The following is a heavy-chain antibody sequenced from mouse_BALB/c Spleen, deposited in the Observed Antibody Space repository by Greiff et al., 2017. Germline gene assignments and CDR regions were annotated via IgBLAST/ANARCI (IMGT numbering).Heavy chain of an antibody. CDR2: INSNGGST. CDR3: ARQGIYYGNYVDY. CDR1: GFTFSSYY. Sequence: EVKLMESGGGLVKLGGSLKLSCAASGFTFSSYYMSWVRQTPEKRLELVAAINSNGGSTYYPDTVKGRFTISRDNAKNTLYLQMSSLKSEDTALYYCARQGIYYGNYVDYWGQGTTRTVSS. J-gene: IGHJ2*01. V-gene: IGHV5-6-2*01. D-gene: IGHD2-1*01.